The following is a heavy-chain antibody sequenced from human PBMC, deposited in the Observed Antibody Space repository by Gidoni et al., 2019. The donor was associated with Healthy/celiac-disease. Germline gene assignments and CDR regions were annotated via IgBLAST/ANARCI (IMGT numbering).Heavy chain of an antibody. V-gene: IGHV4-34*01. CDR3: ARGRIMITFGGVRQTMYFDY. CDR1: GGSFSGYY. D-gene: IGHD3-16*01. Sequence: QVQLQQWGAGLLKPSETLSLTCAVYGGSFSGYYCSWLRQPPGKGLEWIGEINHRGRTNYNPSLKSRVTISVDTSKNQFSLKLSSVTAAETAVYYCARGRIMITFGGVRQTMYFDYWGQGTLVTVSS. J-gene: IGHJ4*02. CDR2: INHRGRT.